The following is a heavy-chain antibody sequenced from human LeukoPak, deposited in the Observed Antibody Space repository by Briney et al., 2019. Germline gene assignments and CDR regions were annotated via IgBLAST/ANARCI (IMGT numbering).Heavy chain of an antibody. J-gene: IGHJ4*02. CDR1: GYTFTSYA. Sequence: ASVKVSCKASGYTFTSYAMHWVRQAPGQRLEWMGWINAGNGNTKYSQKFQGRVTITRDTSASTAYMELSSLRSEDTAVYYCARVRAAAVQYYFDYWGQRTLVTVSS. CDR3: ARVRAAAVQYYFDY. D-gene: IGHD6-13*01. V-gene: IGHV1-3*01. CDR2: INAGNGNT.